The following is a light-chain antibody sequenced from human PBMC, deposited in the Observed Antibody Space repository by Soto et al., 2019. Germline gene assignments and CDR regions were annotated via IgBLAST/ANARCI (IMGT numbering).Light chain of an antibody. CDR3: QQFYNTPPYT. CDR2: WAF. CDR1: QSVLYTSNNKNY. Sequence: DTVMTQSPDSLAVALGERATINCKSSQSVLYTSNNKNYLAWYQQKPGQPPTLLISWAFIRESGVPDRFSGSGSGTDFTLTINSVQAEDVAVYYRQQFYNTPPYTFGQGTRLEIK. J-gene: IGKJ2*01. V-gene: IGKV4-1*01.